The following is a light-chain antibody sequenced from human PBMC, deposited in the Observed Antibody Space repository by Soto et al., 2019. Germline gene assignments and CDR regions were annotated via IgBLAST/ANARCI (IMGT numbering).Light chain of an antibody. CDR2: KAS. CDR3: QLYAGYSRS. Sequence: DFHMTHSPSTLSASVGVRVSITCWASQRIRGWLAWSQQRPGTAHKLMIYKASALETGGSSTFSGSGSGPEFTLTSNILQSDEFATNYCQLYAGYSRSFVQGTKVDIK. CDR1: QRIRGW. V-gene: IGKV1-5*03. J-gene: IGKJ1*01.